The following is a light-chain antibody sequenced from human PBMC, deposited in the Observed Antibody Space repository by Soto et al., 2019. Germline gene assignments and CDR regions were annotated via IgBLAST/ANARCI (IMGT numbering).Light chain of an antibody. J-gene: IGLJ1*01. CDR2: EAF. CDR1: SSDVWSYNV. Sequence: QSVLTQPASVTGSTGQSITISCTGTSSDVWSYNVVSWYQHYPGKAPQLLIYEAFKRPSEVSSRFSGSRSGNTASLTISGLQAEDEGHYYCCSRAGGDTYVFGTGTKVTVL. CDR3: CSRAGGDTYV. V-gene: IGLV2-23*01.